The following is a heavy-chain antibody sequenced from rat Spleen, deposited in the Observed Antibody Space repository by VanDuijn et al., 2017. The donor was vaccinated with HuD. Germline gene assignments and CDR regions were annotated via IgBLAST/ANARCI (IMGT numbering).Heavy chain of an antibody. J-gene: IGHJ2*01. CDR3: AKDKGEYNNLFDY. CDR2: ISTGGGDT. Sequence: EVQLVESGGGLVQPGGPLKLSCAASGFTFSDYYMAWVRQAPKKGLEWVASISTGGGDTYYRDSVRGRFTISRDNAKNTLYLQMDSLRSEDTATYYCAKDKGEYNNLFDYWGQGVMVTVTS. D-gene: IGHD1-10*01. V-gene: IGHV5-25*01. CDR1: GFTFSDYY.